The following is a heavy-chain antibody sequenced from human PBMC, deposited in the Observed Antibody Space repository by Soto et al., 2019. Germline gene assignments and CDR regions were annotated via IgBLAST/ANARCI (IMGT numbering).Heavy chain of an antibody. D-gene: IGHD3-10*01. CDR2: ISGSGGST. J-gene: IGHJ5*02. CDR3: AKADTMVRAKWDWFGP. V-gene: IGHV3-23*01. CDR1: GFTFSSYA. Sequence: PGGSLRLSCAASGFTFSSYAMSWVRQAPGKGLEWVSAISGSGGSTYYADSVKGRFTISRDNSKNTLYLQMNSLRAEDTAVYYCAKADTMVRAKWDWFGPWGQGTLVTVSS.